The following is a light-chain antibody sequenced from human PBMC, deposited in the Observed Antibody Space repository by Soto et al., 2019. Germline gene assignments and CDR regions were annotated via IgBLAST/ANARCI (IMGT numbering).Light chain of an antibody. Sequence: QSVLTQPASVSGSPGQSITISCTGTSSDVGGHNYVSWYQQHPDKAPKLIISEVSNRPSGISNRFSGSKSGNTASLTISELQAEDEADYYCSSHSISTTLDYVFGTGTKVTVL. CDR3: SSHSISTTLDYV. V-gene: IGLV2-14*01. CDR1: SSDVGGHNY. J-gene: IGLJ1*01. CDR2: EVS.